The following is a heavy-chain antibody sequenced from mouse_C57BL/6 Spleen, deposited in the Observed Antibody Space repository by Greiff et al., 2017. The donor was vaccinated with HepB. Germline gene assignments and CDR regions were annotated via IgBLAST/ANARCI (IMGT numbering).Heavy chain of an antibody. J-gene: IGHJ3*01. CDR2: IDPEDGDT. V-gene: IGHV14-1*01. D-gene: IGHD1-1*01. CDR1: GFNITDYY. CDR3: TTDYGSSYGAY. Sequence: VQLQQSGAELVRPGASVKLSCTASGFNITDYYMHWVKQRPEQGLEWIGRIDPEDGDTEYAPKFQGKATMTADTSSNTAYLQLSSLTSEDTAVYYCTTDYGSSYGAYWGQGTLVTVSA.